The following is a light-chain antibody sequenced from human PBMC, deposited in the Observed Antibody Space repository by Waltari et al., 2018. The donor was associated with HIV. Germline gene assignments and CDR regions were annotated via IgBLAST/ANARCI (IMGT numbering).Light chain of an antibody. Sequence: DIVMTQSPGTLSLSPGERATLSCRASQSVSSNYLSWYQQRPGQAPRLLMHDASPRTTGIRDRFSVTGSGTDFILTISSLQPEDSAVYYCQQHYNLPLTFGGGTKVEI. J-gene: IGKJ4*01. V-gene: IGKV3D-7*01. CDR1: QSVSSNY. CDR3: QQHYNLPLT. CDR2: DAS.